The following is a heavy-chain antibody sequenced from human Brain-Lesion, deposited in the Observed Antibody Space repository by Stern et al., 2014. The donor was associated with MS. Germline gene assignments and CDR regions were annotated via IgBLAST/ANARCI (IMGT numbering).Heavy chain of an antibody. Sequence: QVQLVQSGPGLVKPSQTLSLSCTVSGGSISSGGYYWSWIRQPAGKGLEWIGRIFNSGSTSHKPSLKSRFTISIATPKNQFSLRLNSMTAADTAVYYCARGRVVPGFQYYATDVWGQGTTVIVSS. D-gene: IGHD2-2*01. J-gene: IGHJ6*02. CDR1: GGSISSGGYY. CDR2: IFNSGST. CDR3: ARGRVVPGFQYYATDV. V-gene: IGHV4-61*02.